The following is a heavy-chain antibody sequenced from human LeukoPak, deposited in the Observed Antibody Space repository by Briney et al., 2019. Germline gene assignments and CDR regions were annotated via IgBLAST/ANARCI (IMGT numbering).Heavy chain of an antibody. V-gene: IGHV3-30*01. D-gene: IGHD4-11*01. CDR1: GFTFSSYA. CDR3: ARDQISTVTPLYYFDY. CDR2: ISYDGSNK. Sequence: GGSLRLSCAASGFTFSSYAMHWVLQAPGKGLEWVAVISYDGSNKYYADSVKGRFTISRDNSKNTLYLQMNSLRAEDTAVYYCARDQISTVTPLYYFDYWGQGTLVTVSS. J-gene: IGHJ4*02.